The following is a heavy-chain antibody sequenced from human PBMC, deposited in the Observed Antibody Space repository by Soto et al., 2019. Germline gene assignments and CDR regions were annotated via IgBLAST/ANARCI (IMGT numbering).Heavy chain of an antibody. V-gene: IGHV4-31*03. CDR1: GGSISSGGYY. CDR2: IYYSGST. Sequence: QVQLQESGPGLVKPSQTLSLTCTVSGGSISSGGYYWSWIRQHPGKGLEWIGYIYYSGSTYYNPSLKRRVTVSLGTSKSQFSLKVNSVNAADTGVYYCAGVVYTAMAFDFWGQGTLVTVSS. CDR3: AGVVYTAMAFDF. D-gene: IGHD5-18*01. J-gene: IGHJ4*02.